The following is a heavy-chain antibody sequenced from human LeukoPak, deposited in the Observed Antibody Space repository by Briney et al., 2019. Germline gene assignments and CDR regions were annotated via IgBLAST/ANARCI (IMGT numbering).Heavy chain of an antibody. CDR1: DGSSSGSY. CDR3: ARVYCSGGSCPERGMDV. V-gene: IGHV4-34*01. Sequence: SETLSLTCAVYDGSSSGSYWSWIRQPPGKGLXXXXXXNHSGSTNYNSSLKSRVTISVDTSKNQFSLKLSSVTAADTAVYYCARVYCSGGSCPERGMDVWGKGTTVTVSS. J-gene: IGHJ6*04. D-gene: IGHD2-15*01. CDR2: XNHSGST.